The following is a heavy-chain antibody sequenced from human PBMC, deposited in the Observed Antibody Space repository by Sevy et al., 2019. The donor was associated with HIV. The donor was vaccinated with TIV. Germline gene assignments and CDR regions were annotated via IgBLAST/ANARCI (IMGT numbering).Heavy chain of an antibody. CDR2: ISYDGSNK. J-gene: IGHJ5*02. V-gene: IGHV3-30*18. D-gene: IGHD2-2*02. CDR3: AKDWGDIVVVPAAIRGFDP. Sequence: GGSLRLSCADSGFTFSSYGMHWVRQAPGKGLEWVAVISYDGSNKYYADSVKGRFTISRDNSKNTLYLQMNSLRAEDTAVYYCAKDWGDIVVVPAAIRGFDPWGQGTLVTVSS. CDR1: GFTFSSYG.